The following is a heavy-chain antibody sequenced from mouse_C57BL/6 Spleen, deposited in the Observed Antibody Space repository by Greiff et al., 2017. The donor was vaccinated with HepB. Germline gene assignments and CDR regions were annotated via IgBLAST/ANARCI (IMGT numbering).Heavy chain of an antibody. J-gene: IGHJ2*01. D-gene: IGHD1-1*01. CDR3: ARWAGSSDYFDY. CDR1: GYTFTDYY. V-gene: IGHV1-76*01. Sequence: QVQLQQSGAELVRPGASVKLSCKASGYTFTDYYINWVKQRPGQGLEWIARIYPGSGNTYYNEKFKGKATLTAEKSSSTAYMQLSSLTSEDSAVYFCARWAGSSDYFDYWGQGTTLTVSS. CDR2: IYPGSGNT.